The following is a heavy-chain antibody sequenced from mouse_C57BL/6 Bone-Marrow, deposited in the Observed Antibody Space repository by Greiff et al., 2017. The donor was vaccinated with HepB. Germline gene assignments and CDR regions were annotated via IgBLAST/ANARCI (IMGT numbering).Heavy chain of an antibody. J-gene: IGHJ4*01. CDR3: ARRLPRAMDY. V-gene: IGHV1-4*01. Sequence: QVQLQQSGAELARPGAPVKMSCKASGYTFTSYTMHWVKQRPGQGLEWIGYINPSSGYTKNNQKFKDKATLTADKSSSKAYMQLSSLTAEDSAVYYCARRLPRAMDYWGQGTSVTVSS. CDR2: INPSSGYT. D-gene: IGHD2-4*01. CDR1: GYTFTSYT.